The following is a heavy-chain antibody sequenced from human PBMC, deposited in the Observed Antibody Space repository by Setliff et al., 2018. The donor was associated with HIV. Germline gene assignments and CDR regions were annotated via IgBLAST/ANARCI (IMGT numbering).Heavy chain of an antibody. D-gene: IGHD6-13*01. CDR3: ARVSCSSWYSIPLYYY. Sequence: SETLSLTCTVSGGSISSSSYYWGWIRQPPGKGLEWIGEVTHSGRTNYNPSLESRVTTSVDTSKKQFSLRLTSVTAADTAVYYCARVSCSSWYSIPLYYYWGQGTLVTVSS. CDR1: GGSISSSSYY. CDR2: VTHSGRT. V-gene: IGHV4-39*07. J-gene: IGHJ4*02.